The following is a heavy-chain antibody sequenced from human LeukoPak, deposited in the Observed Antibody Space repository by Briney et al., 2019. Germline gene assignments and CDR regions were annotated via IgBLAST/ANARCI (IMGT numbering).Heavy chain of an antibody. CDR2: IIPIFGTA. CDR3: ARSLWFGELFNYYGMDV. Sequence: SVNVSCKASGGTFSSYAISWVRQAPGQGLEWMGGIIPIFGTANYAQKFQGRVTITADESTSTAYMELSSLRSEDTAVYYCARSLWFGELFNYYGMDVWGQGTTVTVSS. D-gene: IGHD3-10*01. CDR1: GGTFSSYA. V-gene: IGHV1-69*13. J-gene: IGHJ6*02.